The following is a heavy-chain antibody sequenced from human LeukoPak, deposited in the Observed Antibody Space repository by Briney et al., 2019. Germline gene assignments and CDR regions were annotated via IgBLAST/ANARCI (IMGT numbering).Heavy chain of an antibody. J-gene: IGHJ4*02. CDR2: ISSSSSYI. CDR1: GFTFSIYG. Sequence: PGGSLRLSCAASGFTFSIYGMHWVRQAPGKGLEWVSSISSSSSYIYYADSVKGRFTISRENCKNTLYLQINSLRAEHTAVYYCARAPRNYDSSGYLDYWGQGTLVTVSP. CDR3: ARAPRNYDSSGYLDY. D-gene: IGHD3-22*01. V-gene: IGHV3-21*01.